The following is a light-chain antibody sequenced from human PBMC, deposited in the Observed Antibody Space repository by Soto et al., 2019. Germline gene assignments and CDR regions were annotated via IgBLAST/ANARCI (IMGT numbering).Light chain of an antibody. CDR1: NIGSKS. CDR2: DDS. CDR3: QVWDGSSDHEERV. V-gene: IGLV3-21*02. J-gene: IGLJ3*02. Sequence: SYELTQPPSLSLAPGQTATITCGGNNIGSKSVHWYQHKPGQAPVLVVYDDSDRPSGIPERFSGSNSGNTAALTISRVEAGDEADYYCQVWDGSSDHEERVFGGGTPLTV.